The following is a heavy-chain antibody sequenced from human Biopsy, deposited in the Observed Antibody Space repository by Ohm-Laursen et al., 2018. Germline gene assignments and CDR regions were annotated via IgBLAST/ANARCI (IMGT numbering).Heavy chain of an antibody. CDR2: IYWNNDK. J-gene: IGHJ6*02. V-gene: IGHV2-5*01. Sequence: TQTLTLTCPFSGFSLSNSGVGVAWIRQPPGKALEWLAIIYWNNDKHFSPSLRCSLTITKDTSRNPVVFTVTNMDPVDTATYSCARIPILVVPAAIVYRHRRHLQGLDVWGQGTTVIVSS. D-gene: IGHD2-2*02. CDR3: ARIPILVVPAAIVYRHRRHLQGLDV. CDR1: GFSLSNSGVG.